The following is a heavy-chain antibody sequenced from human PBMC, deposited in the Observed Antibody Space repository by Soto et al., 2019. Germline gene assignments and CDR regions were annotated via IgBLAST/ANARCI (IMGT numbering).Heavy chain of an antibody. CDR3: ATWHEREHAYDV. CDR2: MTGSGGFT. D-gene: IGHD1-1*01. Sequence: EVQLLESGGALVQPGGSLRLSCAASGFSFSAYAMSWVRQAPGKGLEWVSGMTGSGGFTYYADSVKGRFTISRDNSKTTVYLQMNDLRPDDTAVYYCATWHEREHAYDVWGQGTTVTVSS. V-gene: IGHV3-23*01. J-gene: IGHJ3*01. CDR1: GFSFSAYA.